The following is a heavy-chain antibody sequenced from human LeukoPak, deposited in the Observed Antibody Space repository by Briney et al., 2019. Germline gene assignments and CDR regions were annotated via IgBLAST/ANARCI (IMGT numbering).Heavy chain of an antibody. Sequence: GGSLRLSCAVSGFSVTNNYMSWVRQAPGKGLEWVSVFYVGGATYYADSVKGRFTISRDNSKNTLYLQMNSLRAEDTAVYYCARVGASSGYQDRWATVGYWGQGTLVTVSS. D-gene: IGHD3-22*01. CDR2: FYVGGAT. J-gene: IGHJ4*02. CDR1: GFSVTNNY. V-gene: IGHV3-53*05. CDR3: ARVGASSGYQDRWATVGY.